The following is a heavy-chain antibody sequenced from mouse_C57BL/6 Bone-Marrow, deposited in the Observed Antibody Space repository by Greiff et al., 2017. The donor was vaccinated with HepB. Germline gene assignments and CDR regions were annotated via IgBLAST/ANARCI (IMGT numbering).Heavy chain of an antibody. CDR2: ISSGSSTI. J-gene: IGHJ4*01. Sequence: EVKLMESGGGLVKPGGSLKLSCAASGFTFSDYGMHWVRQAPEKGLEWVAYISSGSSTIYYADTVKGRFTISRDKAKNTLFLQMTRLRSEDTAMYYCARPAMDYWGQGTSVTVSS. CDR1: GFTFSDYG. CDR3: ARPAMDY. V-gene: IGHV5-17*01.